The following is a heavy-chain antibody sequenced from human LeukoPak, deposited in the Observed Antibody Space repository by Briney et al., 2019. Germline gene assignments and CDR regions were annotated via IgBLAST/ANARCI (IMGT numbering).Heavy chain of an antibody. D-gene: IGHD3-10*01. V-gene: IGHV4-59*01. J-gene: IGHJ5*02. CDR3: ARPEGSGSYGT. CDR2: IYYSGST. Sequence: SETLSLTCTVSGGSISSYYWSWIRQPPGKGLEWIGYIYYSGSTNYNPSLKSRVTISVDTSKNLFSLKLSSVTAADTAVYYCARPEGSGSYGTWGQGTLVTVSS. CDR1: GGSISSYY.